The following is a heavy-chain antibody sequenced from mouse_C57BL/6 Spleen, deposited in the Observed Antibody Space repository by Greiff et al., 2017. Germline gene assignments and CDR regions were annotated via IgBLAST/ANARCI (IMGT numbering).Heavy chain of an antibody. Sequence: VQLKHSGPELVKPGASVKISCKASGFQFTDYYMNWVKRSHGKSLEWIGDINPNNGGTSYNQKFKGKATLTVDKSSSTSYMELRSLTSEDSAVYYCASYDGSAWGQGTSVTVSS. CDR1: GFQFTDYY. V-gene: IGHV1-26*01. J-gene: IGHJ4*01. D-gene: IGHD1-1*01. CDR3: ASYDGSA. CDR2: INPNNGGT.